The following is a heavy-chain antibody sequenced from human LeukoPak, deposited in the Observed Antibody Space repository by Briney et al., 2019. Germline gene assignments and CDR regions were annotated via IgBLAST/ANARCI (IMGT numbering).Heavy chain of an antibody. CDR1: GYTFTDYY. D-gene: IGHD2-15*01. CDR3: ARDPSGSCSGGTCYVNWFDP. V-gene: IGHV1-2*02. J-gene: IGHJ5*02. CDR2: INPKSGGT. Sequence: ASVKVSCKASGYTFTDYYIHWVRQAPGQGPEWMGWINPKSGGTHYAQKFQGRVTMTRDTSISTAYMELGRLTSDDTAVYYCARDPSGSCSGGTCYVNWFDPWGQGTLVTVSS.